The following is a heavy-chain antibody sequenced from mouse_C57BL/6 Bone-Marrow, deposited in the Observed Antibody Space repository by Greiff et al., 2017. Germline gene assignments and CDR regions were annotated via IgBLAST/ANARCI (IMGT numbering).Heavy chain of an antibody. CDR1: GYTFPSYW. CDR3: ARTNYYDSSYWYFDV. J-gene: IGHJ1*03. D-gene: IGHD1-1*01. CDR2: IDPSDSYT. Sequence: LQPGAELVRPGTSVKLSCKASGYTFPSYWMHWVKQRPGQGLEWIGVIDPSDSYTNYDQRFKGKAKLTVDTSSSTAYMQLSSLPSSDSAVDYCARTNYYDSSYWYFDVWGTGTTVTVSS. V-gene: IGHV1-59*01.